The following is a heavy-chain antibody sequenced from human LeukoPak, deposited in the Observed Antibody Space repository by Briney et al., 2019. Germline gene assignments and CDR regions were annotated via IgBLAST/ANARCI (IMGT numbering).Heavy chain of an antibody. CDR1: GGSISSYY. V-gene: IGHV4-59*01. J-gene: IGHJ6*02. CDR2: IYYSGST. D-gene: IGHD4-17*01. CDR3: AKSKTTDYYGMDV. Sequence: SETLSLTCIVSGGSISSYYWSWLRQPPGKGLEWIAHIYYSGSTNYNPSLKSRVTMSVDMSKNRFSLTLSSVTAADTAVYYCAKSKTTDYYGMDVWGQGTTVTVSS.